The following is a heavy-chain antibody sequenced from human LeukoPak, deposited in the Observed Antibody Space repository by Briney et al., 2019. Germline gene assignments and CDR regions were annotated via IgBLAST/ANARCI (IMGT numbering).Heavy chain of an antibody. D-gene: IGHD2-21*01. J-gene: IGHJ4*02. V-gene: IGHV4-34*01. CDR3: TRGGVPGAYSIDY. CDR2: INHSGST. Sequence: SETLSLTCAVYGGSFSGYYWSWIRQPPGKGLEWIGEINHSGSTNYNPSLKSRVTISVDTSKNQLSLKLTSVTASDTAVYYCTRGGVPGAYSIDYWGQGTLVTVSS. CDR1: GGSFSGYY.